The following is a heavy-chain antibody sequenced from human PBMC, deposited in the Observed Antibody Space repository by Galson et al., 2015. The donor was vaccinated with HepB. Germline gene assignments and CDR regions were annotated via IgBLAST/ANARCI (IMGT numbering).Heavy chain of an antibody. J-gene: IGHJ4*02. CDR2: IDAGGGRT. CDR1: GFIFSDYA. Sequence: SLRLSCAGSGFIFSDYAMSWVRQAPEKGLEWVTAIDAGGGRTWYADSMKGRFTISRDNSKNTLYLQIYSLRADDTALYYCARHRSSGTYYNLFDDWGQGTLVTVSS. CDR3: ARHRSSGTYYNLFDD. V-gene: IGHV3-23*01. D-gene: IGHD3-10*01.